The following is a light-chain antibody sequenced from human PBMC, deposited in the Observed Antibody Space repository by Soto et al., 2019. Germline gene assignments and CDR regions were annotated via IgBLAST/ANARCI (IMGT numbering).Light chain of an antibody. CDR2: DVS. CDR1: SSDVGGYNY. J-gene: IGLJ2*01. Sequence: QSVLTQPASVSESPGQSITISCTGTSSDVGGYNYVSWYQQHPGKAPKLMIYDVSNRPSGVSNRFSGSKSGNPASLTISGLQAEDEADYYCSSYTSSSTSHVVFGGGTKVTVL. CDR3: SSYTSSSTSHVV. V-gene: IGLV2-14*01.